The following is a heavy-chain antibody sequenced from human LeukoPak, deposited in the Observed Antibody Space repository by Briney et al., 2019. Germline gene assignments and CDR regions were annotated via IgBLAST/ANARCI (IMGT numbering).Heavy chain of an antibody. CDR1: GGTFISYA. D-gene: IGHD3-3*01. V-gene: IGHV1-69*13. J-gene: IGHJ4*02. CDR3: ARDSTTYYDFWSGYHPKPFDY. Sequence: ASVKVSCKASGGTFISYAISWVRQAPGQGLEWMGGIIPIFGTANYAQKFQGRVTITADESTSTAYMELSSLRSEDTAVYYCARDSTTYYDFWSGYHPKPFDYWGQGTLVTVSS. CDR2: IIPIFGTA.